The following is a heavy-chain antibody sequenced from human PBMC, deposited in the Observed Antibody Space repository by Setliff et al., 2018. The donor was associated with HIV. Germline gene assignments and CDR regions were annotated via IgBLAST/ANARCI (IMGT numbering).Heavy chain of an antibody. CDR1: GGTFSSYA. CDR2: IIPMFGTL. D-gene: IGHD2-15*01. CDR3: VRRDGGNTDYYFDF. Sequence: SVKVSCKASGGTFSSYAINWVRQAPGQGLEWMGGIIPMFGTLNYAQRFQGRVTITTDESATTAYMELNSLNFEDTAVYYCVRRDGGNTDYYFDFWGQGTLVTVSS. J-gene: IGHJ4*02. V-gene: IGHV1-69*05.